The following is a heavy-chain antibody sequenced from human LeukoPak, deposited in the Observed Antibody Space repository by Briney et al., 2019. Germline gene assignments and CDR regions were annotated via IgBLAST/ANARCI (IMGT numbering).Heavy chain of an antibody. V-gene: IGHV3-33*01. CDR1: GFTFSSYG. D-gene: IGHD6-13*01. CDR2: IWDDGSNK. CDR3: ARGGDSSSWYRYYYYGMDV. J-gene: IGHJ6*02. Sequence: GRSLRLSCAASGFTFSSYGMHWVRQAPGKGLEWVAVIWDDGSNKYYADSVKGRFTISRDNSKNTLYLQMNSLRAEDTAVYYCARGGDSSSWYRYYYYGMDVWGQGTTVTVSS.